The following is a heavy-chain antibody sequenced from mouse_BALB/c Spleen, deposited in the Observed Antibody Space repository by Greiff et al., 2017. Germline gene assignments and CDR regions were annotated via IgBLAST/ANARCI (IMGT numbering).Heavy chain of an antibody. CDR1: GYSFTSYY. Sequence: VQLQQSGPELMKPGASVKISCKASGYSFTSYYMHWVKQSHGKSLEWIGYIDPFNGGTSYNQKFKGKATLTVDKSSSTAYMHLSSLTSEDSAVYYCALITTVAMDYWGQGTSVTVSS. CDR3: ALITTVAMDY. CDR2: IDPFNGGT. V-gene: IGHV1S135*01. D-gene: IGHD1-2*01. J-gene: IGHJ4*01.